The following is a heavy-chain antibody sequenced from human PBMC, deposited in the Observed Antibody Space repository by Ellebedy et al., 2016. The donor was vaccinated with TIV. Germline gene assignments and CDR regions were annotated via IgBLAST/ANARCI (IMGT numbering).Heavy chain of an antibody. CDR2: TYYRSKWYN. CDR1: GDSVSSNSAA. D-gene: IGHD5-12*01. CDR3: ARAGWLRFDYYYGMDV. V-gene: IGHV6-1*01. Sequence: SQTLSLTCVISGDSVSSNSAAWNWIRQSPSRGLEWLGRTYYRSKWYNDYAVSVKSRIPINPDTSKNQFSLQLNSVTPEDTAVYYCARAGWLRFDYYYGMDVWGQGTTVTVSS. J-gene: IGHJ6*02.